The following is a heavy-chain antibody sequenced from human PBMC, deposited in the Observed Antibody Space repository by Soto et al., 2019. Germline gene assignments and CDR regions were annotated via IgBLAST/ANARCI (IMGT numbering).Heavy chain of an antibody. J-gene: IGHJ4*02. D-gene: IGHD3-10*01. CDR3: ARDTSGLWSLYPMAFDY. CDR1: GGSLSKYY. CDR2: ISTSGHV. Sequence: PSETLSLTCSVSGGSLSKYYWSWIRQPAGKGLEWIGRISTSGHVVSKVSLRSRLTMSVDISNNHFSLKLTSVTAVDTAVYYFARDTSGLWSLYPMAFDYWVQRSLVTVSS. V-gene: IGHV4-4*07.